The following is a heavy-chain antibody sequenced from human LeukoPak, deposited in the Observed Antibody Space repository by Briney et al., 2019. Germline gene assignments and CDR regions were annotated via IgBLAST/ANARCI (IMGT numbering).Heavy chain of an antibody. J-gene: IGHJ3*02. D-gene: IGHD3/OR15-3a*01. Sequence: GGSLRLSCAASGFTFSSYAMNWVRQAPGKGLEWVSSISSSSSYIYYADSVKGRFTISRDNAKNSLYLQMNSLRAEDTAVYYCARVGTGNDAFDIWGQGTMVTVSS. CDR2: ISSSSSYI. V-gene: IGHV3-21*01. CDR3: ARVGTGNDAFDI. CDR1: GFTFSSYA.